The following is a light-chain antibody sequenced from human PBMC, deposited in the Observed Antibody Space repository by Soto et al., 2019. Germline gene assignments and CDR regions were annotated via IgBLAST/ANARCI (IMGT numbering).Light chain of an antibody. Sequence: SVLTQPPSASGSPGQSVTISCTGTSSDVGGYNYVSWYQQHPGKAPKLMIYEVSKRPSGVPDRFSGSKSGNTASLTVSGLQADDEADYYCSSYAGSYSFGVFGTGTKVTVL. V-gene: IGLV2-8*01. CDR2: EVS. CDR1: SSDVGGYNY. J-gene: IGLJ1*01. CDR3: SSYAGSYSFGV.